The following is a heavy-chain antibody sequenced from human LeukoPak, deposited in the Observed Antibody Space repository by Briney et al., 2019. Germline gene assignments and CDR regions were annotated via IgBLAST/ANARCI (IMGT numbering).Heavy chain of an antibody. CDR3: ARLGSYHDF. CDR2: IHTSGGS. J-gene: IGHJ4*02. V-gene: IGHV4-4*09. D-gene: IGHD1-26*01. CDR1: GASISHYY. Sequence: SETLSLTCTVSGASISHYYWSWIRQTPEKGLEWMGHIHTSGGSSPYPSLKSRLTMSIETSRNQFSLKLTSVTAADTAVYFCARLGSYHDFWGEGALVSVSS.